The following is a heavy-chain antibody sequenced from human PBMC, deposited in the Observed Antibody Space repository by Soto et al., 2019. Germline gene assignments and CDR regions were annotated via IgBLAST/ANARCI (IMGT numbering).Heavy chain of an antibody. J-gene: IGHJ6*02. V-gene: IGHV3-30*18. CDR3: AKGQHCSSTSCSFYCYGVDV. CDR1: GFTFNTYG. D-gene: IGHD2-2*01. CDR2: ISYDGSNK. Sequence: QVQLVESGGGVVQPGRSLRLSCAASGFTFNTYGMHWVRQAPGKGLEWVAVISYDGSNKYYADSVKGRLTISRDNSKNTRYLHMNSLRDEDTAVYYWAKGQHCSSTSCSFYCYGVDVWGQGNTVAGSS.